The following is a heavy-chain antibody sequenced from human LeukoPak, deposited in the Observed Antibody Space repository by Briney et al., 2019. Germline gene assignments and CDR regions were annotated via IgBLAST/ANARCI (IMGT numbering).Heavy chain of an antibody. D-gene: IGHD6-6*01. CDR1: GYTFTSYG. V-gene: IGHV1-18*01. Sequence: ASVKVSCKACGYTFTSYGISWVRQAPGQRLEWMGWISVYKGNTNYAQKLQGRVTITTDTSTSTVYMELRSLRSDDTAVYYCGRSMDSSTSRLIQYWGQGTLVTASS. J-gene: IGHJ4*02. CDR3: GRSMDSSTSRLIQY. CDR2: ISVYKGNT.